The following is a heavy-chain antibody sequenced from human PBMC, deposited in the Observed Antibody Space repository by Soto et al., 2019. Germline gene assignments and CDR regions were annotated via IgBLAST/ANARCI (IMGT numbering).Heavy chain of an antibody. J-gene: IGHJ5*02. D-gene: IGHD4-17*01. V-gene: IGHV4-30-4*01. CDR3: ATELLTTTVTTTYNWFDP. Sequence: SETLSLTCTVSGGSISSGDYFWSWIRQPPGKGLEWIGNIYYSGSTYYNPSLKSRVTISVDTSKNHFSLKVTSVTAADTAVYFCATELLTTTVTTTYNWFDPWAQGTLVTVSS. CDR1: GGSISSGDYF. CDR2: IYYSGST.